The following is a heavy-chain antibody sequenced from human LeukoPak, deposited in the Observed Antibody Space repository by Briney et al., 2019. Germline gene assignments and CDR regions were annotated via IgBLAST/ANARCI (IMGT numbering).Heavy chain of an antibody. CDR1: GFTFDDFG. Sequence: GGXLRLSCAASGFTFDDFGMSWVRQAPGKGLEGGSGINWNGGSTVYADSVKGRFTISRDKDKNSLYMQMNSLRAEDTAFYYCARDRHSLRYYVAFDIWGQGTMVTVSS. D-gene: IGHD1-26*01. V-gene: IGHV3-20*04. CDR2: INWNGGST. J-gene: IGHJ3*02. CDR3: ARDRHSLRYYVAFDI.